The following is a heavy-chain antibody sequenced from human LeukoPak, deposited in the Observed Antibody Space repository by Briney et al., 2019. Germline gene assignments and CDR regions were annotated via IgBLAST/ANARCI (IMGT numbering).Heavy chain of an antibody. J-gene: IGHJ3*02. D-gene: IGHD3-22*01. CDR2: MYYSGSS. CDR1: GGSISSSSYY. Sequence: PSETLSLTCTVSGGSISSSSYYWGCIRQPPGKGLEWIGNMYYSGSSYYNPSLKSRVTISVDTSKNQFSLKLSSVTAADTAVYYCATDSSGSSDAFDIWGQGTMVTVSS. CDR3: ATDSSGSSDAFDI. V-gene: IGHV4-39*01.